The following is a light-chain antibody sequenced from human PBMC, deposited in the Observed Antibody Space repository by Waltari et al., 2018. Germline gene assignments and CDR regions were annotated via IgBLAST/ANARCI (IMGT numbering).Light chain of an antibody. CDR2: WAS. Sequence: DIVMTQSPDSLAVSLGEGATITCKSSQTVLYIPNKKNYLAWYQQKPGHPPKLIINWASTRESGVPDRFSGSGSETNFTLTITSLQTEDVAVYYCQQYFTRPWTFGQGTKVEIK. CDR3: QQYFTRPWT. CDR1: QTVLYIPNKKNY. V-gene: IGKV4-1*01. J-gene: IGKJ1*01.